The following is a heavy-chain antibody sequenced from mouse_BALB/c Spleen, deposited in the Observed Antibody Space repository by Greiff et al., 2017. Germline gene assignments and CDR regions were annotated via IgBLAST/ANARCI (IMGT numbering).Heavy chain of an antibody. D-gene: IGHD2-2*01. V-gene: IGHV7-3*02. CDR1: GFTLTDYY. J-gene: IGHJ4*01. Sequence: DVKLVESGGGLVEPGGSLRLSCATSGFTLTDYYMSWVRQPPGKALEWLGFIRNKANGYTTEYSASVKGRFTISRDNSQSILYLQMNTLRAEDSATSYCAREPYGYAHYYAMDYWGQGTSVTVSS. CDR3: AREPYGYAHYYAMDY. CDR2: IRNKANGYTT.